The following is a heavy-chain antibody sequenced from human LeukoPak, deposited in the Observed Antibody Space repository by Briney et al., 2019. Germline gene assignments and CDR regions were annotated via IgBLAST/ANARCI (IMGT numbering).Heavy chain of an antibody. D-gene: IGHD3-22*01. J-gene: IGHJ6*03. V-gene: IGHV4-34*01. CDR3: ARGRRAFYESRGNRFYYYMDV. Sequence: SETLSLTCGVYGGSFSDFHWTWIRQSPGKGLEWIGEINHNNYNPSLKSRVTISLDTSKNQFSLNLTSVTAADTAVYYCARGRRAFYESRGNRFYYYMDVWGKGTPVIVSS. CDR2: INHN. CDR1: GGSFSDFH.